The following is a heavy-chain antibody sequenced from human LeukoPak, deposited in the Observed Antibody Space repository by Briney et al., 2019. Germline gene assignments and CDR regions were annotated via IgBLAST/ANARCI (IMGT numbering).Heavy chain of an antibody. V-gene: IGHV4-34*01. Sequence: SETLSLTCAVYGGSFSGYYWSWIRQPPGKGLEWIGDINHSGSTNYNPSLKSRVTISVDTSKNQFSLKLSSVTAADTAVYYCARGQGPSRVVVIMKPNYFDYWGQGTLVTVSS. J-gene: IGHJ4*02. CDR2: INHSGST. CDR3: ARGQGPSRVVVIMKPNYFDY. D-gene: IGHD3-22*01. CDR1: GGSFSGYY.